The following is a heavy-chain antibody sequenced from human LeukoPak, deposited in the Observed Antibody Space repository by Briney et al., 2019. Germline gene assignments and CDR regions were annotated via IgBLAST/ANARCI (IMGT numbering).Heavy chain of an antibody. V-gene: IGHV3-74*01. Sequence: GGSLRLSCAASVFTFRDYWMHSVRQAPGKGLGCLSRINSDGSSTSYADSVRGRFTISRDNSKNTLYVHMNIVRHEDTAVYYCVRQYRVAAPADYWGQGTLVTVSS. CDR1: VFTFRDYW. J-gene: IGHJ4*02. D-gene: IGHD6-13*01. CDR2: INSDGSST. CDR3: VRQYRVAAPADY.